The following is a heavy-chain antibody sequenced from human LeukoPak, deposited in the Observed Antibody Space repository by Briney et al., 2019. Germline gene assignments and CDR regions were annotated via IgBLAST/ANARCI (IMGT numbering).Heavy chain of an antibody. CDR1: GGSISSGGYY. CDR3: ARGRIYAVDY. CDR2: IYYSGST. Sequence: SETLSLTCTVSGGSISSGGYYWSWIRQHPGKGLEWIGYIYYSGSTYYNPSLKSRVTISVDTSKNQFSLKLSSVTAADTAVYYCARGRIYAVDYWGQGTLVTVSS. V-gene: IGHV4-31*03. J-gene: IGHJ4*02. D-gene: IGHD5-12*01.